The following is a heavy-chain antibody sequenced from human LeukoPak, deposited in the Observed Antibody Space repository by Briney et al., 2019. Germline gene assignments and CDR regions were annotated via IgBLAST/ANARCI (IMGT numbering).Heavy chain of an antibody. Sequence: GESLKISCQVSGYSITSYWIAWVRQMPGKGLEWMGIIYPGDSNTRYSPSFQGQVTISADKSISTAYLQWSSLKASDTAMYYCAIFDFLFGEIDNWFDPWGQGTQVTVSS. D-gene: IGHD3-16*01. CDR3: AIFDFLFGEIDNWFDP. CDR2: IYPGDSNT. CDR1: GYSITSYW. J-gene: IGHJ5*02. V-gene: IGHV5-51*01.